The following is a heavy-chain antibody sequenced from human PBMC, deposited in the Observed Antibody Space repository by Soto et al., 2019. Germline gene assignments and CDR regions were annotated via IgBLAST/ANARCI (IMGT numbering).Heavy chain of an antibody. J-gene: IGHJ4*02. CDR1: GGSISSYY. Sequence: SETLSLTCTVSGGSISSYYWSWIRQPPGKGLEWIGYIYYSGSTNYNPSLKSRVTISVDTSKNQFSLKLSSVTAADTAVYYCARLKGQQLVPFDYWGQGTLVTVSS. CDR3: ARLKGQQLVPFDY. D-gene: IGHD6-13*01. V-gene: IGHV4-59*08. CDR2: IYYSGST.